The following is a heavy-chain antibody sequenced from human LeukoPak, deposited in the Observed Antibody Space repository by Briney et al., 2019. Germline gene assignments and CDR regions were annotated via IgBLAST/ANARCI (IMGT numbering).Heavy chain of an antibody. V-gene: IGHV4-59*08. Sequence: PSETLSLTCTVSGGSISSYYWCWIRQPPGKGPEWIGYIYYSGSTNYNPSLKSRVTISVDTSKNQFSLKLSSVTAADTAVYYCARTPLAFFDYWGQGTLVTVSS. CDR1: GGSISSYY. D-gene: IGHD1-1*01. J-gene: IGHJ4*02. CDR3: ARTPLAFFDY. CDR2: IYYSGST.